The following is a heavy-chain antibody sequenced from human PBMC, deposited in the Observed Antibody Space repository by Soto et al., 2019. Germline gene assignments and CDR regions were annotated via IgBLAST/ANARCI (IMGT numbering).Heavy chain of an antibody. CDR1: GYTFTSYA. D-gene: IGHD2-2*01. V-gene: IGHV1-3*01. CDR3: ARAGDDCSTTTCYVIDY. CDR2: INAGNGNT. J-gene: IGHJ4*02. Sequence: GASVKVSCKASGYTFTSYAMHWVRQAPGQRLEWMGWINAGNGNTKYSQKFQGRVTLTRDTSASTAYMEMSSLRSEDTAVYYCARAGDDCSTTTCYVIDYWGQGTLVTVSS.